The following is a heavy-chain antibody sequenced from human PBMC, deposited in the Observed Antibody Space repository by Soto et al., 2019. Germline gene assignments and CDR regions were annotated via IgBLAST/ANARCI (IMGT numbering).Heavy chain of an antibody. V-gene: IGHV3-23*01. CDR3: VRATYFSDSSGYTRCFDY. CDR1: GFTFNNFA. D-gene: IGHD3-22*01. CDR2: ISGSGGST. J-gene: IGHJ4*02. Sequence: GGSLSLSCVASGFTFNNFAMNWVRQAPGKGLEWVSGISGSGGSTYYADPVKGRFTASRDNSKNSVYLQMNSLKTEDTAVYYCVRATYFSDSSGYTRCFDYWGQGTLVTVSS.